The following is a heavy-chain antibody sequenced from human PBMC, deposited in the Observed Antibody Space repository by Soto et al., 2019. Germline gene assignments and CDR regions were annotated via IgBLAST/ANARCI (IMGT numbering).Heavy chain of an antibody. CDR3: ARGSSTASWFLQN. CDR2: IIPSGGT. Sequence: SETLSLTWAVSAGSFIGYCCSWIRQSPGKGLERIGEIIPSGGTNYNPSLKSRVTISVDTSKNQFSLKVTSVTAADTGVYYCARGSSTASWFLQNWGQGSPVT. D-gene: IGHD6-13*01. V-gene: IGHV4-34*01. CDR1: AGSFIGYC. J-gene: IGHJ1*01.